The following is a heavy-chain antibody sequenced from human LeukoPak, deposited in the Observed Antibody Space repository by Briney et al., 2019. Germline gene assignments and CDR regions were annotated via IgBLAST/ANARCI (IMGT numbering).Heavy chain of an antibody. CDR2: IKPDGSAQ. Sequence: GGSLRLSCAASGFTFSNSWMSWVHQAPGKGLEWVATIKPDGSAQYYVDSVKGRFTISRDNAKNSLFLQINSLRAEDTAVYYCANGGTYSSGPWGQGTLVTVSS. V-gene: IGHV3-7*01. J-gene: IGHJ5*02. CDR3: ANGGTYSSGP. CDR1: GFTFSNSW. D-gene: IGHD3-22*01.